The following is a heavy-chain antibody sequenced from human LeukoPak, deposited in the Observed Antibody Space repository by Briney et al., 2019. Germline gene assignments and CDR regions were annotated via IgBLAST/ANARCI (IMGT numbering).Heavy chain of an antibody. CDR3: AKDDYDILTGYYSIDY. J-gene: IGHJ4*02. CDR2: ISGSGVTT. Sequence: GGSLRLSCAASGFTFSSYAMSWVRQAPGKGLEWVSAISGSGVTTYYADSVKGRFTISRDNSKNTLYLQMNSLRAEDTAVYYCAKDDYDILTGYYSIDYWGQGTLVTVSS. V-gene: IGHV3-23*01. CDR1: GFTFSSYA. D-gene: IGHD3-9*01.